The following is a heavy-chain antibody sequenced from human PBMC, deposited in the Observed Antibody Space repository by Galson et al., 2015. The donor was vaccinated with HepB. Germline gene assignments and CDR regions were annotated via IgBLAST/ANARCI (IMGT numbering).Heavy chain of an antibody. CDR2: IIPIFGTA. V-gene: IGHV1-69*13. J-gene: IGHJ6*02. D-gene: IGHD1-26*01. Sequence: SVKVSCKASGGTFSSYAISWVRQAPGQGLEWMGGIIPIFGTANYAQKFQGRVTITADESTSTAYMELSSLRSEDTAVYYCARGWELLHNKYYYYGMDVWGQGTTVTVSS. CDR3: ARGWELLHNKYYYYGMDV. CDR1: GGTFSSYA.